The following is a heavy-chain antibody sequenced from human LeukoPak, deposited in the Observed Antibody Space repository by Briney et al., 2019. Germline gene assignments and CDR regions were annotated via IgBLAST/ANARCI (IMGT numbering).Heavy chain of an antibody. J-gene: IGHJ4*02. V-gene: IGHV1-58*02. Sequence: SVKVSCKASGFTFTSSAMQWVRQARGQRLEWIGWIVVGSGNTNYAQKFQERVTITRDMSTSTAYMELSSLRSEDTAVYYCAAGPPREMWELDYWRQGTLVTVSS. CDR1: GFTFTSSA. CDR2: IVVGSGNT. D-gene: IGHD1-26*01. CDR3: AAGPPREMWELDY.